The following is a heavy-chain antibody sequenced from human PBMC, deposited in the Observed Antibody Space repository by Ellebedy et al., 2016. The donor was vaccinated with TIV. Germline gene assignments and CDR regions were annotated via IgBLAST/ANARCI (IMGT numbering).Heavy chain of an antibody. CDR1: GGTFSSYA. CDR2: IIPILGIA. D-gene: IGHD4-23*01. Sequence: AASVKVSCKASGGTFSSYAISWVRQAPGQGLEWMGRIIPILGIANYAQKFQGRVTITADKSTSTAYMELSSLRSEDTAVYYCARVIEGGNSDYFDYWGQGTLVTVSS. CDR3: ARVIEGGNSDYFDY. V-gene: IGHV1-69*04. J-gene: IGHJ4*02.